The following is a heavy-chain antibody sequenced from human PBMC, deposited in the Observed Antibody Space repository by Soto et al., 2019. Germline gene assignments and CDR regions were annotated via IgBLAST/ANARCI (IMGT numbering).Heavy chain of an antibody. Sequence: QVQLVESGGGLVKPGGSLRLSCAASGFTFSDYYMSWIRQSPGKGLEWVSYISSSGSTIYYADSVKGRFTISRDNAKNSLYLQLSSLRAEDTAVYYCARKPYSSSWSDYWGQGTLVTVSS. CDR2: ISSSGSTI. CDR3: ARKPYSSSWSDY. D-gene: IGHD6-13*01. J-gene: IGHJ4*02. CDR1: GFTFSDYY. V-gene: IGHV3-11*01.